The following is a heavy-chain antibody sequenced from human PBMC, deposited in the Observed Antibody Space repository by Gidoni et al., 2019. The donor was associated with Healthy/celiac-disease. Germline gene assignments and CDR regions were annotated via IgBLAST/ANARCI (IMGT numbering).Heavy chain of an antibody. Sequence: QVQLQQWSARLLKPSETLSLTCAVYGGSFSGYYWSWIRQPPGKGLEWIGEINQSGSTNSNPSLKSRVTISVDTSKNQFSLKLSSVTAADTAVYYCARGPAAGIVYYCDYWGQGTLVTVSS. CDR1: GGSFSGYY. CDR2: INQSGST. D-gene: IGHD6-13*01. CDR3: ARGPAAGIVYYCDY. J-gene: IGHJ4*02. V-gene: IGHV4-34*01.